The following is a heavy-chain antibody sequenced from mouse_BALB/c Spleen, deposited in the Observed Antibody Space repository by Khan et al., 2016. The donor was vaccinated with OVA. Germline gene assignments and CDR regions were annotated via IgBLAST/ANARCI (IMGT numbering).Heavy chain of an antibody. Sequence: QIQLVQSGPELKKPGETVKISCKASGYTFTNYGMNWVKQAPGKGLKWMGWINTNTGEPTYAEEFKGRFAFSLETSASTAYLQINNLKNEDTATYFCARGESWFASWGQGTLVTVSA. CDR3: ARGESWFAS. J-gene: IGHJ3*01. CDR2: INTNTGEP. V-gene: IGHV9-3*02. CDR1: GYTFTNYG.